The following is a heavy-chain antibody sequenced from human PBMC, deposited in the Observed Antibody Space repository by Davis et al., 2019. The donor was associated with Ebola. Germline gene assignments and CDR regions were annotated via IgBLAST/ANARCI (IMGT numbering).Heavy chain of an antibody. J-gene: IGHJ4*02. Sequence: PGGSLRLSCAASGFTFSSYAMHWVRQAPGKGLEWVAVMSYDGSNKYYADSVKGRFTISRENSKATLDLQMNSLRAEDTAVYYCAKGDNSGWYGVDYWGQGTLVTVSS. CDR2: MSYDGSNK. V-gene: IGHV3-30*04. CDR1: GFTFSSYA. D-gene: IGHD6-19*01. CDR3: AKGDNSGWYGVDY.